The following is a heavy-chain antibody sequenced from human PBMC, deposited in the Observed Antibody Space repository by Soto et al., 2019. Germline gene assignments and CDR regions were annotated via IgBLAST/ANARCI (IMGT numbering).Heavy chain of an antibody. CDR1: GFTFRSYG. V-gene: IGHV3-30*18. Sequence: QVQLVESGGGLVQPGRSLRLSCATSGFTFRSYGMHWVRQAPGKGLEWLAVISNDGNKNFFADSMKGRLTLSRDNARNTVDLQINSLRAEDTAVYFCGKETRDFSGGDCPLYYYYGVDVWGQGTAVAVSS. D-gene: IGHD2-21*02. CDR2: ISNDGNKN. CDR3: GKETRDFSGGDCPLYYYYGVDV. J-gene: IGHJ6*01.